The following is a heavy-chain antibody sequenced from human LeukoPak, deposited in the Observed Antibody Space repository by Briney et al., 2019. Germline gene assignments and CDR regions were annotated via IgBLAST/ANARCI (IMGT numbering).Heavy chain of an antibody. CDR3: AKSMGIAVAVDLDY. CDR1: GFTFSSYG. D-gene: IGHD6-19*01. Sequence: GGSLRLSCAASGFTFSSYGMHWVRQAPGKGLEWVAFIRYDGSNKYYADSVKGRFTISRDNSKNTLYLQMNSLRAEDTAVYYCAKSMGIAVAVDLDYWGQGTLVTVS. J-gene: IGHJ4*02. V-gene: IGHV3-30*02. CDR2: IRYDGSNK.